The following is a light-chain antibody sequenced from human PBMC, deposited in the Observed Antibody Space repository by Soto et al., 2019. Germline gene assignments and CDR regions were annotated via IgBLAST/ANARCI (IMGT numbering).Light chain of an antibody. CDR3: SSYTSSGTLWV. J-gene: IGLJ1*01. V-gene: IGLV2-14*01. CDR1: SSDVGGYNY. Sequence: QSVLTQPASVSGSPGQSITISCTGTSSDVGGYNYVSWYQQHPGKAPKLMIYEVSNRPSGVSNRFSGSKSGNTASLTISGLQAEDEADYYCSSYTSSGTLWVLGNGTKVT. CDR2: EVS.